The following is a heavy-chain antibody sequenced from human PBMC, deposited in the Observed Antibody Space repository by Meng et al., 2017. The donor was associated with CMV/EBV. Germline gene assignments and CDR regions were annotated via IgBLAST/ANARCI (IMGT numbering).Heavy chain of an antibody. CDR3: AKDLWVRQLNTSPRFGY. D-gene: IGHD2-2*01. J-gene: IGHJ4*02. Sequence: GESLKISCAASGFTFDIYGLHWARQAPGKGLEWVAFIRYDGSSTYSSDSVKGRFTISRDNSKNTMYLQMNSLTTEDTAIYYCAKDLWVRQLNTSPRFGYWGQGTLVTVSS. CDR1: GFTFDIYG. CDR2: IRYDGSST. V-gene: IGHV3-30*02.